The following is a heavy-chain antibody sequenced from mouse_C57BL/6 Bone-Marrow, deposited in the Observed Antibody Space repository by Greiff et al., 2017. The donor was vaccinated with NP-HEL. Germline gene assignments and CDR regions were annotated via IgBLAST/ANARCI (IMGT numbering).Heavy chain of an antibody. J-gene: IGHJ4*01. V-gene: IGHV1-26*01. CDR1: GYTFTDYY. CDR3: ARRYGSSYVGYAMDY. CDR2: INPNNGGT. D-gene: IGHD1-1*01. Sequence: VQLQQSGPELVKPGASVKISCKASGYTFTDYYMNWVKQSHGKSLEWIGDINPNNGGTSYNQKFKGKATLTVDKSSSTAYMELRSLTSEDSAVYYCARRYGSSYVGYAMDYWGQGTSVTVSS.